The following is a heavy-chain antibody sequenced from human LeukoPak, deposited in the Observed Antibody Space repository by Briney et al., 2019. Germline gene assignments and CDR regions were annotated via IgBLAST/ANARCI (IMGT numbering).Heavy chain of an antibody. CDR3: AKVATVTTWAFDI. D-gene: IGHD4-17*01. CDR1: GLTFDDYA. CDR2: ISWNSGSI. V-gene: IGHV3-9*01. J-gene: IGHJ3*02. Sequence: GRSLRLSCAASGLTFDDYAMHWVRQAPGKGLEWVSGISWNSGSIGYADSVKGRFTISRDNAKNSLYLQMNSLRAEDTALYYCAKVATVTTWAFDIWGQGTMVTVSS.